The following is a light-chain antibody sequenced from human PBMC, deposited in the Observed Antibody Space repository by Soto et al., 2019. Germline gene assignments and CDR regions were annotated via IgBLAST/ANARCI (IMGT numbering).Light chain of an antibody. Sequence: EIVLTQSPATLSLSPGERATLSCRASHSVSSYLAWYQQKPGQAPRLLIYDTSKRATGIPARFSGSGSGTGFTFTLTISSLQAEDFAVYYCQQYYTAPWTFGQGTKVEIK. J-gene: IGKJ1*01. CDR2: DTS. CDR1: HSVSSY. CDR3: QQYYTAPWT. V-gene: IGKV3-11*01.